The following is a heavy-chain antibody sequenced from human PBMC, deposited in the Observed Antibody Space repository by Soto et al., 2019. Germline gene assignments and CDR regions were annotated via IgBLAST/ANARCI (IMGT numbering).Heavy chain of an antibody. V-gene: IGHV1-8*01. J-gene: IGHJ4*02. CDR3: ARYVRSGWSH. D-gene: IGHD6-19*01. CDR1: GYTFTSYD. CDR2: MNPNSGNT. Sequence: ASVKVSCKASGYTFTSYDINCVRQATGQGLEWMGWMNPNSGNTGCAQKFQGRVTMTRNTSISTAYMELSSLRSEDTAVYYCARYVRSGWSHWGQGTLVTVSS.